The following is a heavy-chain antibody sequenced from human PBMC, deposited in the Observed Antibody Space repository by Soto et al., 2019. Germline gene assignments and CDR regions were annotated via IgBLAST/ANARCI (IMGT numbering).Heavy chain of an antibody. Sequence: SETLSLTCAVYGGSFSGYYWSWIRQPPGKGLEWIGEINHSGSTNYNPSLKSRVTISVDTSKNQFSLKLSSVTAADTAVYYCARGFLNLDYYGSGSYPYFAYWGQGTLVTVSS. CDR2: INHSGST. CDR1: GGSFSGYY. J-gene: IGHJ4*02. CDR3: ARGFLNLDYYGSGSYPYFAY. D-gene: IGHD3-10*01. V-gene: IGHV4-34*01.